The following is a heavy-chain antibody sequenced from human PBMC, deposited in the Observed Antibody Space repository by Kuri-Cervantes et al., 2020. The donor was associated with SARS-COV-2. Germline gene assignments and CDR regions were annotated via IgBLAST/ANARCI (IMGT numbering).Heavy chain of an antibody. V-gene: IGHV1-24*01. CDR1: GYTFTSYY. D-gene: IGHD4-17*01. J-gene: IGHJ4*02. Sequence: ASVKVSCKASGYTFTSYYIHWVRQAPGQGLEWMGGFDPEDGETIYAQKFQGRVTMTGDTSTDTAYMELSSLRSEDTAVYYCATGTFTVTPDYWGQGTLVTVSS. CDR2: FDPEDGET. CDR3: ATGTFTVTPDY.